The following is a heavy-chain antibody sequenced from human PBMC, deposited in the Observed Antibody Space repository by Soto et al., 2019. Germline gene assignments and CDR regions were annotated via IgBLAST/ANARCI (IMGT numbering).Heavy chain of an antibody. Sequence: GGSLRLSCAASGFTFSSYSMNWVRQAPGKGLEWVSSISSSSSYIYYADSVKGRFTISRDNAKNSLYLQMNSLRAEDTAVYYCATGPWDSNYSYYGMDVWGQGTKVTVYS. CDR3: ATGPWDSNYSYYGMDV. CDR2: ISSSSSYI. V-gene: IGHV3-21*01. J-gene: IGHJ6*02. D-gene: IGHD4-4*01. CDR1: GFTFSSYS.